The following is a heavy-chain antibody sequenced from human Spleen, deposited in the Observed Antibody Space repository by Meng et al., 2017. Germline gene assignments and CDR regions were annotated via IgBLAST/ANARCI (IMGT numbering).Heavy chain of an antibody. Sequence: GGSLRLSCAASGFTFSSYWMSWVRQAPGKGLEWVANIKQDGSEKYYVDSVKGRFTISRDNAKNSLYLQMNSLRAEDTAVYYCARGTYTYYYDSSGYLPGYWGQGTLVTVSS. CDR3: ARGTYTYYYDSSGYLPGY. V-gene: IGHV3-7*04. D-gene: IGHD3-22*01. CDR1: GFTFSSYW. CDR2: IKQDGSEK. J-gene: IGHJ4*02.